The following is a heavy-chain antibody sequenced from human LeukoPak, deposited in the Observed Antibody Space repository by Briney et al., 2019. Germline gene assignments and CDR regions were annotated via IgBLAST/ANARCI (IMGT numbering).Heavy chain of an antibody. D-gene: IGHD5-12*01. CDR1: GYTFTSYG. CDR3: ARVDVDIVAHGVMDV. J-gene: IGHJ6*04. Sequence: GASVKVSCKASGYTFTSYGISWVRQAPGQGLEWMGWISAYNGNTNYAQKLQGRVTMTTDTSTSTAYMELSSLRSEDTAVYYCARVDVDIVAHGVMDVWGKGTTVTVSS. CDR2: ISAYNGNT. V-gene: IGHV1-18*01.